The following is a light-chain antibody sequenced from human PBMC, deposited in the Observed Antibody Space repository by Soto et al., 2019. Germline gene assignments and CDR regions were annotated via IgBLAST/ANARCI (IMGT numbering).Light chain of an antibody. CDR2: GGY. CDR3: QYLNGVPTIT. J-gene: IGKJ5*01. CDR1: QDVSDF. Sequence: HLTQSPSILSASVGYRATLTCRSSQDVSDFLAWYQHAPGKAPNLLIYGGYTLQSGVPSRFSGSGSGTEFSLTITGLQPEDFATYYCQYLNGVPTITFGQGTR. V-gene: IGKV1-9*01.